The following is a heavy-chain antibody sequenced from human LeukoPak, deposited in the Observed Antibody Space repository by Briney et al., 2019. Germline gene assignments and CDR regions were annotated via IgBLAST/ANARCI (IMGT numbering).Heavy chain of an antibody. CDR3: AKDPIDCSSTSCQDPFDY. V-gene: IGHV3-30-3*01. CDR2: MSTDGNTK. J-gene: IGHJ4*02. D-gene: IGHD2-2*01. Sequence: GGSLRLSCAASGFIFTNYPIHWVRQTPDKGLECVALMSTDGNTKYYADSVRGRFTVSRDNSKNTVYLQMNSLRAEDTAVYYCAKDPIDCSSTSCQDPFDYWGQGTLVTVSS. CDR1: GFIFTNYP.